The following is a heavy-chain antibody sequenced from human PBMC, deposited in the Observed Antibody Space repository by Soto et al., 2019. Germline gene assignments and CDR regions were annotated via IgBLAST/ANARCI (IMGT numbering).Heavy chain of an antibody. J-gene: IGHJ6*02. CDR1: GGSISSGGYY. Sequence: SETLSLTCTVSGGSISSGGYYWSWIRQHPGKGLEWIGYIYYSGSTYYNPSLKSRVTISVDTSKNQFSLKLSSVTAADTAVYYFAASCVGCGGFNYYGMDVWGQGTTVT. D-gene: IGHD2-21*01. CDR3: AASCVGCGGFNYYGMDV. CDR2: IYYSGST. V-gene: IGHV4-31*03.